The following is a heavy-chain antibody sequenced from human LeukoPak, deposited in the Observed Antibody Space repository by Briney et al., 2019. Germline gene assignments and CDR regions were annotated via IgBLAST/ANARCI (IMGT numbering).Heavy chain of an antibody. Sequence: SETLSLTCTVSGGSISSYYWSWIRQPAGKELEWIGRIYTSGSTNYNPSLKSRVTMSVDTSKNQFSLKLSSVTAADTAVYYCARRTRLRFLEWLLGGAFDYWGQGTLVTVSS. V-gene: IGHV4-4*07. CDR1: GGSISSYY. D-gene: IGHD3-3*01. J-gene: IGHJ4*02. CDR2: IYTSGST. CDR3: ARRTRLRFLEWLLGGAFDY.